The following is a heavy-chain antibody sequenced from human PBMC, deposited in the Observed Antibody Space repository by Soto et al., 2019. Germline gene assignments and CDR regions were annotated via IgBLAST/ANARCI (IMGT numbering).Heavy chain of an antibody. D-gene: IGHD6-6*01. J-gene: IGHJ4*02. CDR3: ARGGPTYSSSSLVPTPDFDY. CDR2: INPNSGGT. CDR1: GYTFTGYY. V-gene: IGHV1-2*04. Sequence: ASVKVSCKASGYTFTGYYMHWVRQAPGQGLEWMGWINPNSGGTNYAQKFQGWVTMTRDTSISTAYMELSRLRSDDTAVYYCARGGPTYSSSSLVPTPDFDYWGQGTLVTVPQ.